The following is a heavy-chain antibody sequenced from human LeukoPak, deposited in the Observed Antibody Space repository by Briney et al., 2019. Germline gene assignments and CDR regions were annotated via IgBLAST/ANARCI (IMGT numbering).Heavy chain of an antibody. D-gene: IGHD1-26*01. CDR2: VSAYNGDT. CDR1: GYTFTSYG. V-gene: IGHV1-18*01. J-gene: IGHJ4*02. CDR3: ARDEWELPTDY. Sequence: ASVKVSCKASGYTFTSYGISWVRQAPGQGLEWMGWVSAYNGDTNYAQKLQGRVTMTTDTSTSTAYMELRSLRSDDTAVYYCARDEWELPTDYWGQGTLVTVSS.